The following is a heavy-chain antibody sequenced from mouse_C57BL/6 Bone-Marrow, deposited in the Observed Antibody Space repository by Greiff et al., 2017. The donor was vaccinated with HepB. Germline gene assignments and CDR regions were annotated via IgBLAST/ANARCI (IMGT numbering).Heavy chain of an antibody. J-gene: IGHJ2*01. CDR1: GFTLSSYG. V-gene: IGHV5-6*01. CDR3: ARQVITALFDY. CDR2: ISSGGSYT. D-gene: IGHD2-4*01. Sequence: EVQLQESGGDLVKPGGSLKLSCAASGFTLSSYGMSWVRQTPDKRLEWVATISSGGSYTYYPDSVKGRFTISRDNAKNTLYLQMSSLKSEDTALYYCARQVITALFDYWGQGTTLTVSS.